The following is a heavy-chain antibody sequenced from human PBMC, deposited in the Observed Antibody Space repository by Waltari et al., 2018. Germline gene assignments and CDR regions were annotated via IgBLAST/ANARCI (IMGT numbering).Heavy chain of an antibody. Sequence: EVQLVESGGALVQPGGSLRLSCAASGFTFSNYAMTWVRQAPGKGLGWVSAITNSGGHTYYADAVKGRFTVSRDNSKDTVDLQMNSLRAEDTAAYYCSTGGYGSSPEVYWGQGTLVTVSS. CDR1: GFTFSNYA. CDR2: ITNSGGHT. CDR3: STGGYGSSPEVY. J-gene: IGHJ4*02. V-gene: IGHV3-23*04. D-gene: IGHD6-6*01.